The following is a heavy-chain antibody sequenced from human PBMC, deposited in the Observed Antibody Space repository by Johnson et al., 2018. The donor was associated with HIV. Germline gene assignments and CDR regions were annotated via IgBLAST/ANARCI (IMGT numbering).Heavy chain of an antibody. V-gene: IGHV3-20*04. CDR2: INWNGGST. J-gene: IGHJ3*02. CDR1: GFTFSSYA. Sequence: VQLVESGGGVVQPGRSLRLSCAASGFTFSSYAMHWVRQAPGKGLECVSGINWNGGSTGYKDSVKGRFTISRDNAKNSLYLQMNSLRAEDTALYYCAREGRYCSGGSCSYAFDIWGQGTMVTVSS. D-gene: IGHD2-15*01. CDR3: AREGRYCSGGSCSYAFDI.